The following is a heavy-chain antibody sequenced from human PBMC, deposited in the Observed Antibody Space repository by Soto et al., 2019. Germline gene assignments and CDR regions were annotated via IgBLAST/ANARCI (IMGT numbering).Heavy chain of an antibody. Sequence: SETLSLTCTVSGGSISSSSYYWGWIRQPPGKGLEWIGSIYYSGSTYYNPSLKSRVTISVDTSKNQFSLKLSSVTAADTAVYYCAGHGIPPSAMIVVSGEKRWFDPWGQGTLVTVSS. V-gene: IGHV4-39*01. CDR1: GGSISSSSYY. D-gene: IGHD3-22*01. J-gene: IGHJ5*02. CDR2: IYYSGST. CDR3: AGHGIPPSAMIVVSGEKRWFDP.